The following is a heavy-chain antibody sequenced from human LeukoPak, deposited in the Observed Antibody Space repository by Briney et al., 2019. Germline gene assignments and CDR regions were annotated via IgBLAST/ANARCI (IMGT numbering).Heavy chain of an antibody. V-gene: IGHV3-9*03. CDR1: GFTFDEYA. D-gene: IGHD5-18*01. CDR2: ISWNSGSI. J-gene: IGHJ4*02. Sequence: PGGSLRLSCAASGFTFDEYAMHSVRQAPGKGLEWVSGISWNSGSIGYADSVKGRFTISRDNAKNSLYLQMNSLRAEDMALYYCAKASRIQLWSPFDYWGQGTLVTVSS. CDR3: AKASRIQLWSPFDY.